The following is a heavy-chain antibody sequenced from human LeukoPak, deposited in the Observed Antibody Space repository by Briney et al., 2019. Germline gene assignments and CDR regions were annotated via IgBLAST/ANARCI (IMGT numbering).Heavy chain of an antibody. D-gene: IGHD2-2*01. V-gene: IGHV1-69*01. CDR3: AGGYCSSTSCLPSY. CDR1: GGTFSSYA. Sequence: SVKVSCKASGGTFSSYAISWVRQAPGQGLEWMGGIIPIFGTANYARKFQGRVTITADESTSTAYMELSSLRSEDTAVYYCAGGYCSSTSCLPSYWGQGTLVTVSS. CDR2: IIPIFGTA. J-gene: IGHJ4*02.